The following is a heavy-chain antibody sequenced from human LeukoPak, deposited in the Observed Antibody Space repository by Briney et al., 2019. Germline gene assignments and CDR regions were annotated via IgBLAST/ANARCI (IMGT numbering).Heavy chain of an antibody. Sequence: SGTLSLTCAVSGGSISSSNWWSWVRQPPGKGLEWIGEIYHSGSTNYNPSLKSRVTISVDKSKNQFSLKLGSVTAADTAVYYCARNSYYYDSSGYYYWAKLKYYFDYWGQGTLVTVPS. CDR2: IYHSGST. CDR3: ARNSYYYDSSGYYYWAKLKYYFDY. V-gene: IGHV4-4*02. D-gene: IGHD3-22*01. CDR1: GGSISSSNW. J-gene: IGHJ4*02.